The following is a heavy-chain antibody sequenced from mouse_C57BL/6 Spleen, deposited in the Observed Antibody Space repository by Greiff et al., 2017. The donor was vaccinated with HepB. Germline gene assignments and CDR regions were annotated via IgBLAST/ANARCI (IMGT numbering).Heavy chain of an antibody. CDR3: TTDPYGNYSAWFAY. CDR1: GFNIKDYY. V-gene: IGHV14-1*01. CDR2: IDPEDGDT. D-gene: IGHD2-1*01. Sequence: VQLKQSGAELVRPGASVKLSCTASGFNIKDYYMHWVKQRPEQGLEWIGRIDPEDGDTEYAPKFQGKATMTADTSSNTAYLQLSSLTSEDTAVYYCTTDPYGNYSAWFAYWGQGTLVTVSA. J-gene: IGHJ3*01.